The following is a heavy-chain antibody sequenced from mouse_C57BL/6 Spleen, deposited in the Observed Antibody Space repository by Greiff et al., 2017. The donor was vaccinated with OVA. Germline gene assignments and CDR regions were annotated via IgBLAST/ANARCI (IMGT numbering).Heavy chain of an antibody. Sequence: VQLQQPGAELVRPGSSVKLSCKASGYTFTSYWMDWVKQRPGQGLEWIGNIYPSDSETHYNHKFKDKATLTVDKSSSTAYMQLSSLTSEDSAVYYCARGGDIGYDYDSWFAYWGQGTLVTVSA. D-gene: IGHD2-4*01. CDR1: GYTFTSYW. CDR2: IYPSDSET. V-gene: IGHV1-61*01. CDR3: ARGGDIGYDYDSWFAY. J-gene: IGHJ3*01.